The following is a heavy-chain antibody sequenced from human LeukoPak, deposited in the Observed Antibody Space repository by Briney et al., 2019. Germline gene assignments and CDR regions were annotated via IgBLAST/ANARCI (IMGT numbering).Heavy chain of an antibody. Sequence: SETLSLTCAVYGGSFSGYYWSWIRQPPGKGLEWIGEINHSGSTNYNPSLKSRVTISVDTSKNQFSLKLSSVTAADTAVYYCVSTMIVVVIQRDAFDIWGQGTMVTVSS. D-gene: IGHD3-22*01. CDR1: GGSFSGYY. V-gene: IGHV4-34*01. CDR2: INHSGST. CDR3: VSTMIVVVIQRDAFDI. J-gene: IGHJ3*02.